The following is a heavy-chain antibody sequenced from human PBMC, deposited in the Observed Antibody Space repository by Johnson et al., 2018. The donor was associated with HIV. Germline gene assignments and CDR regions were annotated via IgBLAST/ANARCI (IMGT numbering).Heavy chain of an antibody. CDR1: GFTFSTYG. V-gene: IGHV3-33*06. Sequence: QVQLMESGGGVVQPGRSLRLSCAASGFTFSTYGMHWVRQAPGKGLEWVAVMWYDGSNKYYADSVKGRFTISRDNSKNTLYLQMNSLRAEDTAVYYCAKVEQQLAAFDIWGQGTMVTVSS. J-gene: IGHJ3*02. CDR3: AKVEQQLAAFDI. CDR2: MWYDGSNK. D-gene: IGHD6-13*01.